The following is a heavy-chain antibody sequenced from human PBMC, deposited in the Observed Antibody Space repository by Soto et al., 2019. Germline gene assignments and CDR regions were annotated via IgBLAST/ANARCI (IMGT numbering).Heavy chain of an antibody. J-gene: IGHJ6*02. CDR2: FSNSGTFS. Sequence: EVQLVESGGALVQPGGSLRLSCAASGFTLRSYDMNWVRQAPGKGLEWVSFFSNSGTFSYYIDSVKGRFTISRDNGNNSLYLQMNSLRAEDTAVYYCARGLGYGSGIPSMDVWGQGTTVTVSS. D-gene: IGHD3-10*01. V-gene: IGHV3-48*03. CDR1: GFTLRSYD. CDR3: ARGLGYGSGIPSMDV.